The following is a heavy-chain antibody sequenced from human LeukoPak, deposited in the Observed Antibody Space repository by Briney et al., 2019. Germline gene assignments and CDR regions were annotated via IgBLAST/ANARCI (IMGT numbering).Heavy chain of an antibody. D-gene: IGHD4-17*01. V-gene: IGHV4-39*07. CDR2: INHSGST. CDR3: ARGSDYEDY. CDR1: GGSISSSSYY. J-gene: IGHJ4*02. Sequence: SETLSLTCTVSGGSISSSSYYWGWIRQPPGKGLEWIGEINHSGSTNYNPSLKSRVTISVDTSKNQFSLKLSSVTAADTAVYYCARGSDYEDYWGQGTLVTVSS.